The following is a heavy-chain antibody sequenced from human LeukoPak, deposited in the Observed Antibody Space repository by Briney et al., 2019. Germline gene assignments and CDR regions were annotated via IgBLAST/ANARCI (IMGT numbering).Heavy chain of an antibody. J-gene: IGHJ4*02. Sequence: ASVKVSCKASVYTFTSYGISWVRHAPGQGLEWMGWISAYNGNTNYAQKLQGRVTMTTDTSTSTAYMELRSLRSDDTAVYYCASVVEDEGYYFDYWGQGTLVTVSS. CDR3: ASVVEDEGYYFDY. D-gene: IGHD2-21*01. V-gene: IGHV1-18*01. CDR2: ISAYNGNT. CDR1: VYTFTSYG.